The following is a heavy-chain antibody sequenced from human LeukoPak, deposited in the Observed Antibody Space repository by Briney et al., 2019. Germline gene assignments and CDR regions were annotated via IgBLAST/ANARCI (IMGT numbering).Heavy chain of an antibody. CDR1: GGSISSYY. J-gene: IGHJ4*02. V-gene: IGHV4-59*01. CDR2: IYYSGST. D-gene: IGHD4/OR15-4a*01. Sequence: SETLSLTCTVSGGSISSYYWSWIRQPPGKGLGWIGYIYYSGSTNYNPSLNSRVTISVDTSKNQFSLKLSSVAAADTAVYYCARGKMTLGIWGQGTLVTVSS. CDR3: ARGKMTLGI.